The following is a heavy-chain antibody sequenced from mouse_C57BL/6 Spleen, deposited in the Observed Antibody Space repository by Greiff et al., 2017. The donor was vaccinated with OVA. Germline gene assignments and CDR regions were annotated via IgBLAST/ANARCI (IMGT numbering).Heavy chain of an antibody. Sequence: DVMLVESGGGLVKPGGSLKLSCAASGFTFSDYGMHWVRQAPEKGLEWVAYISSGSSTIYYADTVKGRFTISRDNAKNTLFLQMTSLRSEDTAMYYCARGGYYGSEDYWGQGTTLTVSS. CDR3: ARGGYYGSEDY. J-gene: IGHJ2*01. V-gene: IGHV5-17*01. CDR2: ISSGSSTI. CDR1: GFTFSDYG. D-gene: IGHD1-1*01.